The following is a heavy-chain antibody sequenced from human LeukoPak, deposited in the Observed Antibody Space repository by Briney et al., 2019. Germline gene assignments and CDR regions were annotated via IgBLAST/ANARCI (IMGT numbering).Heavy chain of an antibody. V-gene: IGHV4-59*01. CDR3: ARAIYCSGGSCYSPWYAFDI. CDR2: IYYSGST. J-gene: IGHJ3*02. D-gene: IGHD2-15*01. CDR1: GGSISSYY. Sequence: SETLSLTCTVSGGSISSYYWSWIRQPPGKGLEWIGYIYYSGSTNYNPSLKSRVTISVDTSKNQFSLELSSVTAADTAVYYCARAIYCSGGSCYSPWYAFDIWGQGTMVTVSS.